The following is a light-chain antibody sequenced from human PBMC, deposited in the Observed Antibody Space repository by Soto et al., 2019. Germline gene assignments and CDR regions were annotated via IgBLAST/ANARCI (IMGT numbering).Light chain of an antibody. CDR2: DAS. Sequence: DIQMTQSPSTLSASVGDRVTITCRASQSISSWLAWYQQKPGKAPKLLIYDASSLESGVQSRFSGSGSGTEFTLTISSRQPDDFATYYCQQYNSYAWTFGQGTKVEIK. CDR3: QQYNSYAWT. J-gene: IGKJ1*01. CDR1: QSISSW. V-gene: IGKV1-5*01.